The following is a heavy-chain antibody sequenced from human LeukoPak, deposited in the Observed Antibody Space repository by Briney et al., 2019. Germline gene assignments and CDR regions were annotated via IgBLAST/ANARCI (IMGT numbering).Heavy chain of an antibody. J-gene: IGHJ6*02. CDR2: ITSSSSYI. Sequence: GGSLRLSRAPSGITFSSYSMNSVTPAPGKGLKWVSSITSSSSYINYAHSVKGRFTISRDNAKNSLYLQMNTLRAEDTAVYYCAREIAAAGPYYYYGMDVWGQGTTVTVPS. V-gene: IGHV3-21*01. CDR1: GITFSSYS. CDR3: AREIAAAGPYYYYGMDV. D-gene: IGHD6-13*01.